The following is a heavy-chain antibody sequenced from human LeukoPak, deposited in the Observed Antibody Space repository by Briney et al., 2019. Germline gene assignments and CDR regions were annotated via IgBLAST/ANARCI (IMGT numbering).Heavy chain of an antibody. CDR2: IIPIFGTA. J-gene: IGHJ4*02. V-gene: IGHV1-69*05. Sequence: SVKVSCKASGGTFSSYAISWVRQAPGQGLEWMGGIIPIFGTANYAQKFQGRVTITTDESTSTAYMELSSLRSEDTAVYYCASPDCSSTSCPRETPSFDYWGQGTLVTVSS. CDR3: ASPDCSSTSCPRETPSFDY. CDR1: GGTFSSYA. D-gene: IGHD2-2*01.